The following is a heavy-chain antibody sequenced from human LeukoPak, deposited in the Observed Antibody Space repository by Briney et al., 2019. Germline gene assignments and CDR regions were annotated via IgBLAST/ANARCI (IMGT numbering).Heavy chain of an antibody. D-gene: IGHD4-17*01. J-gene: IGHJ4*02. CDR3: ARHASSVTRFDY. V-gene: IGHV1-46*01. Sequence: ASVKVSCKASGYTFTDYYLHWVRQAPGQGFQWMGIIDPVGGNTNYAQEFRGRVTMTRDTSTSTVYLELNSLRSEDTAIYYCARHASSVTRFDYWGQGTLVIVSS. CDR1: GYTFTDYY. CDR2: IDPVGGNT.